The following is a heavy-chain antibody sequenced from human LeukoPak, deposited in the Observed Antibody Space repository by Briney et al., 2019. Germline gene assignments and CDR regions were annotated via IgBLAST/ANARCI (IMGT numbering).Heavy chain of an antibody. CDR3: AKARGYSGSYFGLFDY. CDR1: GFTFSSYG. Sequence: GGSLRLSCAASGFTFSSYGMSWVRQAPGKGLEWVSAISGSGRSTYYADSVKGRFTISRDNSKNTLYLQMNSLRAEDTAVYYCAKARGYSGSYFGLFDYWGQGTLVTVSS. D-gene: IGHD1-26*01. V-gene: IGHV3-23*01. CDR2: ISGSGRST. J-gene: IGHJ4*02.